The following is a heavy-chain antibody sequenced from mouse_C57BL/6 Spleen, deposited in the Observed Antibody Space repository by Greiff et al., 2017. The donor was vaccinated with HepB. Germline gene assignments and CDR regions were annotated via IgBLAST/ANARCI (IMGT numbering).Heavy chain of an antibody. CDR2: INPSTGGT. CDR1: GYSFTGYY. V-gene: IGHV1-42*01. Sequence: VQLKESGPELVKPGASVKISCKASGYSFTGYYMNWVKQSPEKSLEWIGEINPSTGGTTYNQKFKAKATLTVDKSSSTAYMQLKSLTSEDSAVYYCARLGPYYGSRDWYFDVWGTGTTVTVSS. CDR3: ARLGPYYGSRDWYFDV. D-gene: IGHD1-1*01. J-gene: IGHJ1*03.